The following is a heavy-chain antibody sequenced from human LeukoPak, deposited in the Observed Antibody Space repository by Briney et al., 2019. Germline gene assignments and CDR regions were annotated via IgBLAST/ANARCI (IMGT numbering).Heavy chain of an antibody. V-gene: IGHV3-66*01. J-gene: IGHJ4*02. CDR1: GFTFSDHA. CDR3: AKIAVAYFDY. D-gene: IGHD6-19*01. Sequence: GGSLRLSCAASGFTFSDHAMSWVRQAPGKGLEWVSVIYSGGATYYPDSVKGRFIISRDLSKNTLFLQMNDLRAEDTAVYYCAKIAVAYFDYWGQGTLVTVSS. CDR2: IYSGGAT.